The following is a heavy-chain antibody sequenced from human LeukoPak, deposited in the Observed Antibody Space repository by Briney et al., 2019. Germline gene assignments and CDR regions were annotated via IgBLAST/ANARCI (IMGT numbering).Heavy chain of an antibody. J-gene: IGHJ4*02. CDR1: GYSFTSYW. V-gene: IGHV5-51*01. D-gene: IGHD3-10*01. CDR3: ARLGDYGSGSYFDY. CDR2: IYPVDSDT. Sequence: GESLQISCQGSGYSFTSYWIGWVRQMPGKGREWMGIIYPVDSDTRYSPSFQGQVTISADKSISTAYLQRSSLKASDTAMYYCARLGDYGSGSYFDYWGQGTLVTVSS.